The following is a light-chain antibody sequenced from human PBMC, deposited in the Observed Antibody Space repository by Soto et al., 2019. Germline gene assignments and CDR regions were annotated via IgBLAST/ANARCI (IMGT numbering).Light chain of an antibody. CDR3: CSYAGSSNVV. V-gene: IGLV2-23*01. CDR2: EGS. J-gene: IGLJ2*01. CDR1: SSDVVSYNI. Sequence: QSALTQPASVSGSPGQSITISCTGTSSDVVSYNIVSWYQQHPGKAPKLMIYEGSKRPSGVSDRFSGSKSGNTASLTISGLQAEDEADYYCCSYAGSSNVVFGGGTQLTVL.